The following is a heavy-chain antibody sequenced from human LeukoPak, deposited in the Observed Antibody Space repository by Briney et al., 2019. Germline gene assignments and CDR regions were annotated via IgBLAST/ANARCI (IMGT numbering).Heavy chain of an antibody. Sequence: ASVEVSCKASGYTFTSYDINWVRQATGQGLEWMGWMNPNSGNTGYAQKFQGRVTMTRNTSISTAYMELSSLRSEDTAVYYCARGLYGTQRGYYYYYMDVWGKGTTVTISS. CDR1: GYTFTSYD. D-gene: IGHD3-10*01. CDR2: MNPNSGNT. V-gene: IGHV1-8*02. J-gene: IGHJ6*03. CDR3: ARGLYGTQRGYYYYYMDV.